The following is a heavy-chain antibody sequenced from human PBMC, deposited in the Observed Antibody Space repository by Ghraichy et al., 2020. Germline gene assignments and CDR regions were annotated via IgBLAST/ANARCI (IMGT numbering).Heavy chain of an antibody. V-gene: IGHV4-39*01. J-gene: IGHJ3*02. CDR1: GDSLNDRDSY. CDR2: IYYTGKA. Sequence: SETLSLTCTVSGDSLNDRDSYWGWVRQPPGKGLEWIGNIYYTGKAYYTPALKSRLTLSIDTSKNQFSLSLTSVTVADTGVYYCARHTIAARQGAFDIWGQGTKVTVSS. D-gene: IGHD6-6*01. CDR3: ARHTIAARQGAFDI.